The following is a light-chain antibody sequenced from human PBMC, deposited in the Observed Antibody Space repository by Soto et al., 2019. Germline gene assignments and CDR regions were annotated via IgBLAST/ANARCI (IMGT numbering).Light chain of an antibody. Sequence: QSVLTQPASVSGSPGQSITISCTGTTSDVGRYNYVSWHQQPPGKAPKLMIFDVSNRPSGVSDRFSGSKSGNTASLTIAGLQAEDEADYYCNSYTTGTTWVFGGGTKLTVL. CDR3: NSYTTGTTWV. CDR2: DVS. V-gene: IGLV2-14*01. J-gene: IGLJ3*02. CDR1: TSDVGRYNY.